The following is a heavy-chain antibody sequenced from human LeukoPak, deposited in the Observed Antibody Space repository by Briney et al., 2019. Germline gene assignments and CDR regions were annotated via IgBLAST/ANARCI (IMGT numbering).Heavy chain of an antibody. CDR2: LYYSGTT. CDR3: ARHQFRAAVVPAGTSGDYYFYMDV. D-gene: IGHD2-2*01. V-gene: IGHV4-39*01. CDR1: GGSVSSSNYY. Sequence: PSETLSLTCTVSGGSVSSSNYYWGWIRQPPGKGLEWIGTLYYSGTTYYNPSLKSRVTISVDTSKNQFSLKVTSVTAADTAVYYCARHQFRAAVVPAGTSGDYYFYMDVWGKGTTVTVSS. J-gene: IGHJ6*03.